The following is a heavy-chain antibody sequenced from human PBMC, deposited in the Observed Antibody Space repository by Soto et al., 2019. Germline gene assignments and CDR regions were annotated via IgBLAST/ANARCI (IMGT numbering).Heavy chain of an antibody. CDR2: INHSGST. J-gene: IGHJ5*02. CDR1: GGSFSGYY. D-gene: IGHD2-2*01. V-gene: IGHV4-34*01. CDR3: ARGPGYCSSTSCQGFDP. Sequence: SETLSLTCAVYGGSFSGYYWSWIRQPPGKGLEWIGEINHSGSTNYNPSLKSRVTISVDTSKNQFSLKLSSVTAADTAVYYCARGPGYCSSTSCQGFDPWGQGTLVTVSS.